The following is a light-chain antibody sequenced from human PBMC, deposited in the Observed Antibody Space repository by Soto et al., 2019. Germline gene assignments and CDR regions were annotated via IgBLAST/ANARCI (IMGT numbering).Light chain of an antibody. Sequence: QSVLTQPASVSDSPGQSITISCTGTSSDVGGSNFVSWYQQHPGKPPKLIIYGVANRPSGVSNRFSGSKSGSTASLIISRLQTEDEADYYCVSYTSSTTYVFGTGTKVT. V-gene: IGLV2-14*03. J-gene: IGLJ1*01. CDR2: GVA. CDR3: VSYTSSTTYV. CDR1: SSDVGGSNF.